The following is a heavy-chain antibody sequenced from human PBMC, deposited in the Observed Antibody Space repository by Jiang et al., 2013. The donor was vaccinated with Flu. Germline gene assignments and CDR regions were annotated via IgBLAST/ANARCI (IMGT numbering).Heavy chain of an antibody. Sequence: KVSCKASGGTFSSYAISWVRQAPGQGLEWMGGIIPIFGTANYAQKFQGRVTITADESTSTAYMELSSLRSEDTAVYYCASRTTRSDPNYNDYWGQGTLVTVSS. CDR3: ASRTTRSDPNYNDY. D-gene: IGHD4/OR15-4a*01. J-gene: IGHJ4*02. CDR2: IIPIFGTA. CDR1: GGTFSSYA. V-gene: IGHV1-69*01.